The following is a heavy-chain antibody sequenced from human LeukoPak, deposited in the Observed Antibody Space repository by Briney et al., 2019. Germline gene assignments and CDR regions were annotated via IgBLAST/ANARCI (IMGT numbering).Heavy chain of an antibody. Sequence: PSETLSLTCTVSGGSISSGDYYWSWIRQPPGKGLEWIGYIYYSGSTYYNPSLKSRVTISVDTSKNQFSLKLSSVTAADTAVYYCARGGYDPGRSYYYYYMDVWGKGTTVTVSS. J-gene: IGHJ6*03. CDR2: IYYSGST. V-gene: IGHV4-30-4*08. CDR3: ARGGYDPGRSYYYYYMDV. D-gene: IGHD2-2*01. CDR1: GGSISSGDYY.